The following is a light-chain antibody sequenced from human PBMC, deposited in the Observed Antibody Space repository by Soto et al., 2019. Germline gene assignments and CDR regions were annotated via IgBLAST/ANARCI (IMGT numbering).Light chain of an antibody. Sequence: DIPMTQSPISLAASVGDRVNITSRASQNMIAYLNWYQQKPGKAPTLLIHDAHNLKRGVPARFSGSGSGTAFTLTISSLQPEDFVTYHCQQSYSTPYTFGQGTKLEIK. J-gene: IGKJ2*01. CDR2: DAH. CDR3: QQSYSTPYT. CDR1: QNMIAY. V-gene: IGKV1-39*01.